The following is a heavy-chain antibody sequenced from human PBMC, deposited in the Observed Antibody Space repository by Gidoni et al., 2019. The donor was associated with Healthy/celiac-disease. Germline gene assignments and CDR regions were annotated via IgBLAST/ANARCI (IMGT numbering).Heavy chain of an antibody. J-gene: IGHJ5*02. CDR3: ASVVGGRFEN. V-gene: IGHV3-30-3*01. D-gene: IGHD2-21*01. CDR2: ISYDGSNK. CDR1: GFPFSSYA. Sequence: QVQLVESGGGVVQPGRSLRLSCAASGFPFSSYAMHWVRQAPGKLLEWVAVISYDGSNKYYADSVKGRFTISRDNSKNTLYLQMNSLRAEDTAVYYCASVVGGRFENWGQGTLVTVSS.